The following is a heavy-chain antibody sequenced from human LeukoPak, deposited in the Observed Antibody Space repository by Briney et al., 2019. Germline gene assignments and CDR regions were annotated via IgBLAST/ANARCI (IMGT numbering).Heavy chain of an antibody. J-gene: IGHJ4*02. V-gene: IGHV1-69*05. Sequence: SVKVSCKASGGTFSSYAISWVRQAPGQGLEWMGRIIPIFGTANYAQKFQGRVTITTDESTSTAYMELSSLRSEDTAVYYCARERRETGDPWFDYWGQGTLVTVSS. D-gene: IGHD7-27*01. CDR3: ARERRETGDPWFDY. CDR1: GGTFSSYA. CDR2: IIPIFGTA.